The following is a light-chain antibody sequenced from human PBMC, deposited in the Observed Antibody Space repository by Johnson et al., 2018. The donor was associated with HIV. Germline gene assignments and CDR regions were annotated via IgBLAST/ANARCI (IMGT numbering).Light chain of an antibody. J-gene: IGLJ1*01. Sequence: QSVLTQPPSVSAAPGQKVTISCSGSSSNIGNNYVSWYQQLPGTAPKLLIYDNNKRPSGIPDRFSGSKSGTSATLGITGLQTGDEADYYCGTWDSSLSAFFVTGTQVTVL. CDR1: SSNIGNNY. V-gene: IGLV1-51*01. CDR2: DNN. CDR3: GTWDSSLSAF.